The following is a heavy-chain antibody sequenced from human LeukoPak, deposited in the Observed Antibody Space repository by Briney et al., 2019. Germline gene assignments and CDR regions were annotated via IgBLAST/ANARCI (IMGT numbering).Heavy chain of an antibody. D-gene: IGHD3-10*01. Sequence: ASVKVSCKASGYTFTGYYMHWVRQAPGQGLEWTGWINPNSGGTDYAQKFQGRVTMTRDTSISTAYMELSRLRSDDTAVYYCARERTYYYGSGSYGNWFDPWGQGTLVTVSS. V-gene: IGHV1-2*02. J-gene: IGHJ5*02. CDR2: INPNSGGT. CDR1: GYTFTGYY. CDR3: ARERTYYYGSGSYGNWFDP.